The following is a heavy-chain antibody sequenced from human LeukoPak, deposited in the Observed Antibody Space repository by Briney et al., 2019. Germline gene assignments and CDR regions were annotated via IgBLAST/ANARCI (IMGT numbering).Heavy chain of an antibody. Sequence: GGSLRLSCAASGFTFSSYWMNWVRQAPGKGLEWVSYISSSSSTIHYGDSVKGRFTISRDNAKNSLYLQMNSLRAEDTAVYYCARERGSYYDFWSGYYDAFDIWGQGTMVTVSS. CDR3: ARERGSYYDFWSGYYDAFDI. D-gene: IGHD3-3*01. J-gene: IGHJ3*02. CDR2: ISSSSSTI. V-gene: IGHV3-48*01. CDR1: GFTFSSYW.